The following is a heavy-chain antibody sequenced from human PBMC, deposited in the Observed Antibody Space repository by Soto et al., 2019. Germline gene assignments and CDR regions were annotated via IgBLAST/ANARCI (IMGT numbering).Heavy chain of an antibody. V-gene: IGHV3-73*01. CDR3: TSFRHCTNGVCHPY. Sequence: EVQLVESGGGLVQPGGSLKLSCAASGFTFSGSAMHWVRQASGKGLEWVGRIRSKANSYATAYAASVKGRFTISRDDSXNTAYLQRNSLKTEDTAVYYCTSFRHCTNGVCHPYWGQGTLVTVSS. D-gene: IGHD2-8*01. CDR1: GFTFSGSA. CDR2: IRSKANSYAT. J-gene: IGHJ4*02.